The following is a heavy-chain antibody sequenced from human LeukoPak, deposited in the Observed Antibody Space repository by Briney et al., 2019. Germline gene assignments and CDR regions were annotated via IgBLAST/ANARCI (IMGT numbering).Heavy chain of an antibody. J-gene: IGHJ4*02. D-gene: IGHD1-26*01. CDR2: IIPILGIA. Sequence: SVKVSCKASGGTFSSYAISWVRQAPGQGLEWMGRIIPILGIANYAQKFQGRVTITADKSTSTAYMELSSLRSEDTAVYYCARDSRRYSGSYHDYWGQGTLVTVSS. CDR3: ARDSRRYSGSYHDY. CDR1: GGTFSSYA. V-gene: IGHV1-69*04.